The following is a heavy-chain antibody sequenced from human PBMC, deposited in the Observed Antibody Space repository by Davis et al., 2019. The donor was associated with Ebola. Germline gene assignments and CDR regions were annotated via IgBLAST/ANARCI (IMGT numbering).Heavy chain of an antibody. V-gene: IGHV4-59*08. CDR1: GGSISSYY. J-gene: IGHJ4*02. CDR3: ARHSGSYLTYYFDY. CDR2: IYYSGST. Sequence: SETLSLTCTVSGGSISSYYWSWIRQPPGKGLEWIGYIYYSGSTNYNPSLKSRVTISVDPSKNQFSLKLSSVTAADTAVYYCARHSGSYLTYYFDYWGQGTLVTVSS. D-gene: IGHD1-26*01.